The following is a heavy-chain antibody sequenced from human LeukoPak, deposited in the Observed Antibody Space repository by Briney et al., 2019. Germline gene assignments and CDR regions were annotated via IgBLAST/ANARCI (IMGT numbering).Heavy chain of an antibody. CDR2: INPSGDGT. CDR3: ARRFCSNISCQLGFDN. Sequence: VKDSCKASGYTFISYYIHWVGQPPRQGGEWMGIINPSGDGTIYAQKSQGRVTMTTPTSTSTVYMELSSLRSEDTAVYYCARRFCSNISCQLGFDNSGQGALVTVSP. J-gene: IGHJ4*02. D-gene: IGHD2-2*01. V-gene: IGHV1-46*01. CDR1: GYTFISYY.